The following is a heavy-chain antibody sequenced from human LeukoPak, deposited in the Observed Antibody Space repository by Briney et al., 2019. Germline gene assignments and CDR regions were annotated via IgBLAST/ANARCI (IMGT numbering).Heavy chain of an antibody. Sequence: SETLSLTCTVSDDSISRSNYYWGWIRQPPGKGLEWIASIYYSGSTYYNPSLKSRVTISVDTSKNQFSLKLSSVTAADTAVYFCARGFRGDNFDYWGQGTLVTVSS. D-gene: IGHD7-27*01. CDR3: ARGFRGDNFDY. J-gene: IGHJ4*02. CDR2: IYYSGST. CDR1: DDSISRSNYY. V-gene: IGHV4-39*07.